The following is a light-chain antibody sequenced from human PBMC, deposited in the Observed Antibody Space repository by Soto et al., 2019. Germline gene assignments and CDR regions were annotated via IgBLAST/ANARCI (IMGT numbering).Light chain of an antibody. J-gene: IGKJ1*01. CDR1: QSVSSN. CDR3: QVSRT. Sequence: EIVMTQSPATLSVSPGERATLSCRASQSVSSNLAWYQQKPCQAPRLLIYGASTRATGIPARFSGSGSGTEFTLTISSLQSEDFAVYYCQVSRTFGQGTKVEIK. CDR2: GAS. V-gene: IGKV3-15*01.